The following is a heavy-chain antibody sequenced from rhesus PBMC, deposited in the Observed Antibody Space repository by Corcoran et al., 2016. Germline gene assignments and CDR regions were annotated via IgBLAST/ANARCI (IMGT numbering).Heavy chain of an antibody. CDR2: IYWDDDK. J-gene: IGHJ5-2*02. Sequence: QVTLKESGPALVKPTQTLTLTCTFSGFSLSTSGMGVGWIRQPPGKALEWLASIYWDDDKYYSTSLKSRLTIYKDTYKNQVLLTMTNMDPVDTATYYCARVDYYDSGYYTDNSLDVWGRGVLVTVSS. CDR1: GFSLSTSGMG. CDR3: ARVDYYDSGYYTDNSLDV. V-gene: IGHV2S1*01. D-gene: IGHD3-28*01.